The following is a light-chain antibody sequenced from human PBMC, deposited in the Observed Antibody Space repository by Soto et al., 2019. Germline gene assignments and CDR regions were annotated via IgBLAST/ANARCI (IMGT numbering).Light chain of an antibody. J-gene: IGKJ3*01. V-gene: IGKV1-9*01. CDR2: AAS. CDR3: QQLNSYPLT. Sequence: IQLTQSPSSLSASVGDRVTITCRASQGISSYLAWYQQKPGKAPKLLIYAASTLQSGVPSSFSGSGSGTDFTRTISSLQPEDFATYCCQQLNSYPLTFGPGTKVDIK. CDR1: QGISSY.